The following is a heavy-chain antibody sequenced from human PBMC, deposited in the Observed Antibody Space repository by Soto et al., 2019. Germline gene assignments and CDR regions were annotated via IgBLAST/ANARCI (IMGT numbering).Heavy chain of an antibody. CDR3: AREISSSWKYYFDY. Sequence: ASVKVSCKASGYTFTSYAMHWVRQAPGQRLEWMGWINAGNGNTKYSQKFQGRVTITRDTSASTAYMELSSLRSEDTAVYYCAREISSSWKYYFDYWGQGTLVTVSS. J-gene: IGHJ4*02. CDR2: INAGNGNT. V-gene: IGHV1-3*01. CDR1: GYTFTSYA. D-gene: IGHD6-13*01.